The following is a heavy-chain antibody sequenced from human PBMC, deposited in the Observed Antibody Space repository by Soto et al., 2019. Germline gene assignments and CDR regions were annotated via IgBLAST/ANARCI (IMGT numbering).Heavy chain of an antibody. J-gene: IGHJ6*03. D-gene: IGHD2-15*01. CDR3: ARGVVVAATYYYYMDV. CDR1: GFTVSSNY. Sequence: PGGSLRLSCAASGFTVSSNYMSWVRQAPGKGLEWVSVIYSGGSTYYADSVKGRFTISRDNSKNTLYLQMNSLRAEDTAVYYCARGVVVAATYYYYMDVWGKGTTVTVSS. V-gene: IGHV3-66*01. CDR2: IYSGGST.